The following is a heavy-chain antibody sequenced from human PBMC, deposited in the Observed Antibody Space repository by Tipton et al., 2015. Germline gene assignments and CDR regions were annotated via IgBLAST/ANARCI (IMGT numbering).Heavy chain of an antibody. CDR3: ARGFGYGDYAWFDP. CDR1: GDSISSSNW. CDR2: IHHGGST. J-gene: IGHJ5*02. Sequence: TLSLTCSVSGDSISSSNWWSWVRQPPGKGLEWIGEIHHGGSTNYNPSLKSRVTMSVDTSKNQFSLHLSSVTAADTAVYYCARGFGYGDYAWFDPWGQGTLVTVSS. D-gene: IGHD4-17*01. V-gene: IGHV4-4*02.